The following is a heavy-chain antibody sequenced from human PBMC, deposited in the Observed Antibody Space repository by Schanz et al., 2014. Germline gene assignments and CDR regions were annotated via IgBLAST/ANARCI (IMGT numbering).Heavy chain of an antibody. CDR3: ATIGVNDYWRFGLDL. D-gene: IGHD3-16*01. V-gene: IGHV1-69*04. CDR2: IIPIVDIT. J-gene: IGHJ6*02. CDR1: GGTFTSYA. Sequence: QVQLVQSGAEVRKPGSSVRVSCKASGGTFTSYAFSWVRQAPGQGLEWMGRIIPIVDITNYAQKFLGRVTITADKSTXXXYMELKXLXXXXXXXXXCATIGVNDYWRFGLDLWGQGTTVTVSS.